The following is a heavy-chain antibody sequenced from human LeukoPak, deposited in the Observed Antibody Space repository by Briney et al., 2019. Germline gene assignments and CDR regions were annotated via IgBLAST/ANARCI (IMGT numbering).Heavy chain of an antibody. J-gene: IGHJ5*02. CDR2: IYYSGST. CDR1: GGSISSYY. Sequence: KPSETLSLTCTVSGGSISSYYWSWIRQPPGKGLEWIGYIYYSGSTNYNPSLKSRVTISVDTSKNQFSLKLSSVTAADMAVYYCARDGDIYCSGGSCYESNWFDPWGQGTLVTVSS. V-gene: IGHV4-59*01. CDR3: ARDGDIYCSGGSCYESNWFDP. D-gene: IGHD2-15*01.